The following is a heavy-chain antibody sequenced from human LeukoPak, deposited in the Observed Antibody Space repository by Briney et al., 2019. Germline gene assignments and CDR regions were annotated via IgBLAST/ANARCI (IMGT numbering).Heavy chain of an antibody. D-gene: IGHD6-6*01. CDR2: IYYSGST. CDR1: NASISSYY. CDR3: ARGGGYSSSYNWFDP. J-gene: IGHJ5*02. V-gene: IGHV4-59*01. Sequence: SETLSLTCTVSNASISSYYWSWIRQPPGKGLEWIGYIYYSGSTNYNPSLKSRVTISVDTPKNQFSLRLTSVTAADTAVYYCARGGGYSSSYNWFDPWGQGTLVTASS.